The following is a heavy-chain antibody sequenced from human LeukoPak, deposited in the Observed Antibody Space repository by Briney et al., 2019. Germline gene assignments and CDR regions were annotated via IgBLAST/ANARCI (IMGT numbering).Heavy chain of an antibody. CDR1: GFDFSSNW. V-gene: IGHV3-74*01. CDR3: AKDHYWSIDY. Sequence: PGGSLRLSCAASGFDFSSNWMHWVRHAPGQGLVWVSRIKGDGISTNYADSVKGRFTISRDIAKNTLYLQMYSLRAEDTGVYYCAKDHYWSIDYWGRGTLVTVSS. CDR2: IKGDGIST. D-gene: IGHD3-3*01. J-gene: IGHJ4*02.